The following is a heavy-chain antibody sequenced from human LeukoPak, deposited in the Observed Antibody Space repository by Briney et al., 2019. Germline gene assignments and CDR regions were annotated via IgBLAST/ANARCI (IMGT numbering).Heavy chain of an antibody. CDR1: GGTFSSYA. V-gene: IGHV1-69*13. CDR3: ARGLTDYFDAFDM. CDR2: IIPIFGTA. D-gene: IGHD3-10*01. J-gene: IGHJ3*02. Sequence: GASVKVSCKASGGTFSSYAISWVRQAPGQGLEWMGGIIPIFGTANYAQKFRGRVTITADESTSTAYMELSSLRSEDTAVYYCARGLTDYFDAFDMCGQGSMVTVSS.